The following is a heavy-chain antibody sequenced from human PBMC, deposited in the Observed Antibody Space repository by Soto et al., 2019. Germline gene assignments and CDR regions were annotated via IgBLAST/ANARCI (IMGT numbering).Heavy chain of an antibody. V-gene: IGHV3-74*01. J-gene: IGHJ4*02. D-gene: IGHD2-15*01. CDR1: GFTFSSYW. CDR2: INSDGSST. Sequence: EVQLVESGGGLVQPGESLRLSCAASGFTFSSYWMHWVRQAPGKGLVWVSRINSDGSSTSYAGSVKGRFTISRDNAKNTLYLQMNSRRAEDKAVYYCVRTSLVVAAATREDYWGQGTLVNVSS. CDR3: VRTSLVVAAATREDY.